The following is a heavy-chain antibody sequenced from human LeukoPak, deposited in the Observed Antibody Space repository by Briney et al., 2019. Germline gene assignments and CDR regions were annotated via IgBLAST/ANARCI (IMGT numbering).Heavy chain of an antibody. CDR1: GFTFSSYG. J-gene: IGHJ6*02. CDR3: AKVSGSYSYYYYGMDV. V-gene: IGHV3-33*06. CDR2: IWYDGSNK. D-gene: IGHD1-26*01. Sequence: GGSLRLSCAASGFTFSSYGMHWVRQAPGKGLGWVAVIWYDGSNKYYADSVKGRFTISRDNSKNTLYLQMNSLRAEDTAVYYCAKVSGSYSYYYYGMDVWGQGTTVTVSS.